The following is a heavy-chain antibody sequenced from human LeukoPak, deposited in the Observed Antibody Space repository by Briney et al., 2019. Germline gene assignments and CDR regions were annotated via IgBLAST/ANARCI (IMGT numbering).Heavy chain of an antibody. Sequence: SETLSLTCTVSGGSISSSSYYWGWIRQPPGKGLEWIGSIYYSGSTYYNPSLKSRVTISVDTSKNQFSLKLSSVTAAVTAVYYCARVDRGFGELLLGYYYYMDVWGKGTTVTVSS. V-gene: IGHV4-39*07. CDR3: ARVDRGFGELLLGYYYYMDV. D-gene: IGHD3-10*01. CDR1: GGSISSSSYY. J-gene: IGHJ6*03. CDR2: IYYSGST.